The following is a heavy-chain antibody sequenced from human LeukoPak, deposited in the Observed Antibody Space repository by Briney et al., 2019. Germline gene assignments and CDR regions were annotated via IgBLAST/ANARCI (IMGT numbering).Heavy chain of an antibody. CDR3: AKGSGSGWYGWFAP. J-gene: IGHJ5*02. CDR1: GFSFSSYA. CDR2: IDASGGSA. V-gene: IGHV3-23*01. Sequence: GGSLRLSCAASGFSFSSYAMTWVRQAPGKGLEWVSSIDASGGSAYYADSVKGRFTISRDNSKNTFFLQMNTLRAADTAVYYCAKGSGSGWYGWFAPWGQGTLVTVSS. D-gene: IGHD6-19*01.